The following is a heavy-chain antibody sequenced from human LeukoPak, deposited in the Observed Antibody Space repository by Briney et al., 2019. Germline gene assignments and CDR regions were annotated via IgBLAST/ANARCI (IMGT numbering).Heavy chain of an antibody. CDR3: ARHPGDN. V-gene: IGHV3-30-3*01. Sequence: SGGSLRLSCAASGFTLSSYAMHWVRQAPGKGLEWVAVLSYDGSNKYYADSVKGRFTTSKDNSKNTLYLQMNSLRIEDTAVYYCARHPGDNWGQGTLVTVSS. J-gene: IGHJ4*02. CDR1: GFTLSSYA. CDR2: LSYDGSNK.